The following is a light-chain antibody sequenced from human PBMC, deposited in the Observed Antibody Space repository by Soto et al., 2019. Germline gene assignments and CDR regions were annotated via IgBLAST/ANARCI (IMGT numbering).Light chain of an antibody. CDR2: DAS. V-gene: IGKV3-11*01. J-gene: IGKJ4*01. Sequence: EIVLTQSPASLSLSPGERATLSCRASQSVSSYLAWYQQKPGQAPRLLIYDASNRATGIPARFSGSGSGTDFTLTISRLEAEDFAVYYCQQYDNLPLTFGGGTKVDIK. CDR3: QQYDNLPLT. CDR1: QSVSSY.